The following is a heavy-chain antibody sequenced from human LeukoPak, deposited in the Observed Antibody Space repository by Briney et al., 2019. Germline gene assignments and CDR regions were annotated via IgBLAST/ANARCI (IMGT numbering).Heavy chain of an antibody. V-gene: IGHV1-69*04. D-gene: IGHD4-23*01. CDR1: GGTFSSYA. CDR2: IIPILGIA. CDR3: ARGAPSIDYGSNVGFDY. J-gene: IGHJ4*02. Sequence: ASVKVSCKASGGTFSSYAISWVRQAPGQGLEWMGRIIPILGIANYAQKFQGRVTITADKSTSTAYMELSSLRSEDTAVYYCARGAPSIDYGSNVGFDYWGQGTLVTVSS.